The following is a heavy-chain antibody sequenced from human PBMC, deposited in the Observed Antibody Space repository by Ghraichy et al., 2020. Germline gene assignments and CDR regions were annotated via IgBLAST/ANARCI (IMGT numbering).Heavy chain of an antibody. CDR3: ARGPTNYGDYAFDI. D-gene: IGHD4-17*01. V-gene: IGHV4-34*01. Sequence: SETLSLTCAVYGGSFSGYYWSWIRQPPGKGLEWIGEINHSGSTNYNPSLKSRVTISVDTSKNQFSLKLSSVTAADTAVYYCARGPTNYGDYAFDIWGQGTMVTVSS. CDR2: INHSGST. CDR1: GGSFSGYY. J-gene: IGHJ3*02.